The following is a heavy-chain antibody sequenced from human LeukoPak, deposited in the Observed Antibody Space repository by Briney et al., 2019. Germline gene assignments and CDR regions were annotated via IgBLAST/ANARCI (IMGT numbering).Heavy chain of an antibody. Sequence: SETLALTCTVSGGSISSYYWSWIRQPPGKGLEWIGYIYYSGSTNYNPSLKSRVTISVDTSKNQFSLKLSSVTAADTAVYYCARDRGYGMDVWGPGTTVTVSS. CDR3: ARDRGYGMDV. V-gene: IGHV4-59*01. CDR1: GGSISSYY. CDR2: IYYSGST. J-gene: IGHJ6*02.